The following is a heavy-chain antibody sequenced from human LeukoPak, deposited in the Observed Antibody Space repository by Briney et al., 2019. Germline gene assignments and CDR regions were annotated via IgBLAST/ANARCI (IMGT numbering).Heavy chain of an antibody. CDR3: ARVPGITMTGGFDY. Sequence: ISHDGSNKYNADSVKGRFTISRDNSKNTLYLQMDSLRPEDTAVYYCARVPGITMTGGFDYWGQGTLVTVSS. CDR2: ISHDGSNK. D-gene: IGHD6-19*01. V-gene: IGHV3-30-3*01. J-gene: IGHJ4*02.